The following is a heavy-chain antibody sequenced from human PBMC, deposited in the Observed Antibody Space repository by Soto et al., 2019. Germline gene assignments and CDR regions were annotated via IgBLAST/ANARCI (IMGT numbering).Heavy chain of an antibody. CDR2: ISWNSGSI. J-gene: IGHJ4*02. Sequence: EVQLVESGGGLVQPGRSLRLSCAGSGFRFEDYAMHWVRQAPGKGLEWVSGISWNSGSIGYADSVKGRFTISRDNAKNPLYLQMNSLRPEDTDLYYCAKAYSGSGGPFDYWGQGILVTVSS. D-gene: IGHD6-6*01. CDR1: GFRFEDYA. V-gene: IGHV3-9*01. CDR3: AKAYSGSGGPFDY.